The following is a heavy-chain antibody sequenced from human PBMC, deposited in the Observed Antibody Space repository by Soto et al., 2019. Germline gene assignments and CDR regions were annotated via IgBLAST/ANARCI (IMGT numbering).Heavy chain of an antibody. CDR2: ISTYNGNT. J-gene: IGHJ5*01. CDR1: GYTFTTFG. Sequence: ASVKVSCKASGYTFTTFGISWVRQAPGQGLEWMGWISTYNGNTYYAPKFQGRVTVTTDTSTSTAYMELRSLRSDDTAVYYCGRLYCKGATTYSPDSRAQHTPVPVS. D-gene: IGHD2-15*01. V-gene: IGHV1-18*01. CDR3: GRLYCKGATTYSPDS.